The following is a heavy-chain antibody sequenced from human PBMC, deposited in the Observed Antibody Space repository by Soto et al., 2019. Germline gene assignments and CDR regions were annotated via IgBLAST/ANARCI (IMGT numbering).Heavy chain of an antibody. D-gene: IGHD1-1*01. CDR3: ARGRTGPGRPKHYYYGMDV. Sequence: SVKVSCKASGGTFSSYAISWVRQAPGQGLEWMGGIIPIFGTANYAQKFQGRVTITADDSTSTAYMELSSLRSEDTAVYYCARGRTGPGRPKHYYYGMDVWGQGTTVTVSS. CDR1: GGTFSSYA. J-gene: IGHJ6*02. V-gene: IGHV1-69*13. CDR2: IIPIFGTA.